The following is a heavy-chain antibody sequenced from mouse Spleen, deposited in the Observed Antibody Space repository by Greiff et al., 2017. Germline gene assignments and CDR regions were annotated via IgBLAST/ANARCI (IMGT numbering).Heavy chain of an antibody. V-gene: IGHV5-9*04. CDR2: ISGGGGNT. J-gene: IGHJ1*03. Sequence: EVQGVESGGGLVKPGGSLKLSCAASGFTFSSYTMSWVRQTPEKRLEWVATISGGGGNTYYPDSVKGRFTISRDNAKNTRYLQMSSLRSEDTAVYYCARGLLNWYFDVWGTGTTVTVSS. D-gene: IGHD2-3*01. CDR3: ARGLLNWYFDV. CDR1: GFTFSSYT.